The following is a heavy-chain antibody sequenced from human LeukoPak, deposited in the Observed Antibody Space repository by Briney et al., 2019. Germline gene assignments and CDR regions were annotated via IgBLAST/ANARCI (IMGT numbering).Heavy chain of an antibody. Sequence: GGSLRLSCAASGFTFDDYAMHWVRQAPGKGLEWVSLISWDGGSTYYADSVKGRFTISRDNSKNSLFLQMNSLRAEDTALYYCAKDRTGRTVTRDYYYYGMDVWGQGTTVTVSS. D-gene: IGHD4-17*01. CDR2: ISWDGGST. CDR1: GFTFDDYA. CDR3: AKDRTGRTVTRDYYYYGMDV. J-gene: IGHJ6*02. V-gene: IGHV3-43D*03.